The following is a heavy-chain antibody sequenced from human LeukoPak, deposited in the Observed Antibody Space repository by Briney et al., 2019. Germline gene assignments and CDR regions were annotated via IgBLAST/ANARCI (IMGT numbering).Heavy chain of an antibody. V-gene: IGHV4-59*01. CDR2: IYYSGST. CDR1: GGSISSYY. D-gene: IGHD5-12*01. CDR3: ARNPYSGYDLGVFDY. Sequence: SETLSLTCTVSGGSISSYYWSWIRQPPGKGLEWIGYIYYSGSTNYNPSLKSRVTISVDTSKNQFSLKLSSVTAADAAVYYCARNPYSGYDLGVFDYWGQGTLVTASS. J-gene: IGHJ4*02.